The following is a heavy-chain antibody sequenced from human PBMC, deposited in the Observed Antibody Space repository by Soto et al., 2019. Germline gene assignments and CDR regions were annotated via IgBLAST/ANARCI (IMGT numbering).Heavy chain of an antibody. V-gene: IGHV5-51*01. Sequence: GESLKISFKGSGYSFTSYWIGWVRQMPGKGLEWMGIIYPGDSDTRYSPSFQGQVTISGDKSSSTAYLQWSSLKASDAAMYYCASRENCIGGSCYAFDSWGQGTMVTVSS. D-gene: IGHD2-15*01. CDR3: ASRENCIGGSCYAFDS. CDR2: IYPGDSDT. CDR1: GYSFTSYW. J-gene: IGHJ3*02.